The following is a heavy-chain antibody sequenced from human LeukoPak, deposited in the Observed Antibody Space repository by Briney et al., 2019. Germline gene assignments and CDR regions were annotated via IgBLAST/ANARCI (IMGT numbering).Heavy chain of an antibody. D-gene: IGHD6-6*01. J-gene: IGHJ4*02. CDR2: INPNSGGT. Sequence: ASVKVSCKASGYTFTGYYMHWVRQAPGQGLEWMGWINPNSGGTNYAQKFQGRVTMTEDTSTDTAYMELSSLRSEDTAVYYCATRRRGGAARRFDYWGQGTLVTVSS. CDR3: ATRRRGGAARRFDY. CDR1: GYTFTGYY. V-gene: IGHV1-2*02.